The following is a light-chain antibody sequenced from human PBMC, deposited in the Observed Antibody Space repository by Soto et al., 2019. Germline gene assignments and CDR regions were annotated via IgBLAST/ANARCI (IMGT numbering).Light chain of an antibody. CDR2: ETS. J-gene: IGKJ1*01. CDR3: QQYNSHSCP. Sequence: IEMTQSPYSLYASVGDRVTITWRASQSVNRWLAWYQQKPGKAPKLLIYETSSLESGVPSRFGGSGSGTEFTLTISSLQPDDFALYYCQQYNSHSCPFGQGTNV. CDR1: QSVNRW. V-gene: IGKV1-5*03.